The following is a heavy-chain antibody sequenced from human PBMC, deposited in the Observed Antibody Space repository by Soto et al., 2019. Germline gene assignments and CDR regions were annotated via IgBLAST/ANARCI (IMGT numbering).Heavy chain of an antibody. D-gene: IGHD6-13*01. CDR3: ARWAAAGKYYYYYYGMDV. CDR2: IYYSGST. CDR1: GGSISSYY. Sequence: SETLSLTCTVSGGSISSYYWSWIRQPPGKGLEWIGYIYYSGSTNYNPSLKSRVTISVDTSKNQFSLKLSSVTAADTAVYYCARWAAAGKYYYYYYGMDVWGQGTTVTVSS. V-gene: IGHV4-59*01. J-gene: IGHJ6*02.